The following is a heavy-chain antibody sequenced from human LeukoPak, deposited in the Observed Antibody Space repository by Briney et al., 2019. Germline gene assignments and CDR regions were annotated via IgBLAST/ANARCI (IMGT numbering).Heavy chain of an antibody. D-gene: IGHD6-19*01. J-gene: IGHJ4*02. CDR3: AKGYSSGWYFFDN. Sequence: GGSLRLSCAASGFTFSSYAMNWVRQAPGKGLEWVSAISGSGGSTHYADSVKGRFTISRDDSKNTLYLQMTSLRAEDTAVYYCAKGYSSGWYFFDNWGQGILVTVSS. CDR1: GFTFSSYA. V-gene: IGHV3-23*01. CDR2: ISGSGGST.